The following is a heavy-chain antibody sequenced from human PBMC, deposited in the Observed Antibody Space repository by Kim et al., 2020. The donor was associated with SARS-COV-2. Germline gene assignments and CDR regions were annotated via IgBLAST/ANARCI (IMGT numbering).Heavy chain of an antibody. J-gene: IGHJ4*01. D-gene: IGHD6-13*01. CDR3: TRHKRSGSSWQHFDD. Sequence: SETLSLTCTVSGGSISSSSYYWGWIRQPPGKGLVWIGSIYYSGSTYYTPTLKSRVTISVDTSKNQLSLKLSSVTAADTDVYYCTRHKRSGSSWQHFDDWG. V-gene: IGHV4-39*01. CDR2: IYYSGST. CDR1: GGSISSSSYY.